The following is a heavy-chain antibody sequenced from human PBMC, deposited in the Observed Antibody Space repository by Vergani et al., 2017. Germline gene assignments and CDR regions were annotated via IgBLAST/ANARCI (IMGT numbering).Heavy chain of an antibody. CDR3: ASSWEHDDAFDI. Sequence: EVQLLESGGGLVQPGGSLRLSCAASGFTFSSYAMSWVRQAPGKGLEWVSAISGSGGSTYYADSVKGRFTISRDNSKNTLYLQMNSLRAEDTAVYYCASSWEHDDAFDIWGQGTMVTVSS. V-gene: IGHV3-23*01. D-gene: IGHD1-26*01. J-gene: IGHJ3*02. CDR1: GFTFSSYA. CDR2: ISGSGGST.